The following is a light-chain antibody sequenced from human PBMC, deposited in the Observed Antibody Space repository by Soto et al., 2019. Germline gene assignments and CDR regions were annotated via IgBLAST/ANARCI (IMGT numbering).Light chain of an antibody. J-gene: IGLJ1*01. CDR2: EVS. CDR3: SSYTSSSALV. Sequence: QSALTQPASVSGSPGQSITISCTGTSSDVGGYNYVSWYQQHPGKAPKLMIYEVSNRPSGVSNRFSGSKSGNTDSLTSSGLQAEDGADYYCSSYTSSSALVFGTETELTVL. CDR1: SSDVGGYNY. V-gene: IGLV2-14*01.